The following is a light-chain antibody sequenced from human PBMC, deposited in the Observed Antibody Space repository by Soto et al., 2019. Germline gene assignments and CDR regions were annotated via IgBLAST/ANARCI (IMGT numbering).Light chain of an antibody. Sequence: QSALTQPPSASGSPGQSVTISCTGTSSDVGGYNYVSWYQQHPGKAPKLMIYEVSKRPSGVPARFSGSKSGNTASLTVSGLQAEDEADYYCSSYAVSNNLGVFGTGTKVTVL. CDR1: SSDVGGYNY. CDR3: SSYAVSNNLGV. CDR2: EVS. V-gene: IGLV2-8*01. J-gene: IGLJ1*01.